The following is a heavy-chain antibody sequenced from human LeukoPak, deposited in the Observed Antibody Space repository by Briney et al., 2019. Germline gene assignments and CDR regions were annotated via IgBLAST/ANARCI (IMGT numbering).Heavy chain of an antibody. V-gene: IGHV3-74*01. CDR2: INSDGSST. Sequence: TGGSLRLSCAASGFTFSSYWMHWVRQAPGKGLVWVSRINSDGSSTSYADSVKGRFTIPRDNAKNTLYLQMNSLRAEDTAVYYCARDVRLWMVRGVIDYWGQGTLVTVSS. J-gene: IGHJ4*02. CDR1: GFTFSSYW. CDR3: ARDVRLWMVRGVIDY. D-gene: IGHD3-10*01.